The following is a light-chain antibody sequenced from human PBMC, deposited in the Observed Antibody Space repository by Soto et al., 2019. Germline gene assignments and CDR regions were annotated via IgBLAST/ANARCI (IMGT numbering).Light chain of an antibody. Sequence: DIVMTQSPDSLAVSLGERATINCKSSQSVLSSSDSKNYLAWHQQKLGQPPKLLIYWASTRESGVPERFSGSGSWTDFALTISSLQAEDVAVYYCQQYYSNPITFGQGTRLEIK. J-gene: IGKJ5*01. CDR1: QSVLSSSDSKNY. CDR3: QQYYSNPIT. V-gene: IGKV4-1*01. CDR2: WAS.